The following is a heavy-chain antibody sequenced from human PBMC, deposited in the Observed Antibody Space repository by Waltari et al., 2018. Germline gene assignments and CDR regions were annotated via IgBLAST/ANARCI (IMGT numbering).Heavy chain of an antibody. CDR1: GFTFSSYG. Sequence: QVQLVESGGGVVQPGGSLRLSCAASGFTFSSYGMHWVRQAPGKGLEWVAFIRYYGSNKDYADSVKGRFTISRDNSKNTLYLQMNSLRAEDTAVYYGARLAVYGQQLVLFDYWDQGTLVTVSS. V-gene: IGHV3-30*02. CDR2: IRYYGSNK. CDR3: ARLAVYGQQLVLFDY. D-gene: IGHD6-13*01. J-gene: IGHJ4*02.